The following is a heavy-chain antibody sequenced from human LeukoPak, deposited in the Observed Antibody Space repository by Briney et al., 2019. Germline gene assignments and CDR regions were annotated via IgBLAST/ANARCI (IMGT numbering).Heavy chain of an antibody. D-gene: IGHD5-12*01. V-gene: IGHV3-23*01. Sequence: GGSLRLSCAASGFTFSRYAMNWVRQTPGRGLEWLSAISGAGSATYYADSVRGRFTVSRDNSKDTLFLQMNSLRAEDTALYYCAKEGYTGYDAFDYWGQGALVTVPS. J-gene: IGHJ4*02. CDR2: ISGAGSAT. CDR1: GFTFSRYA. CDR3: AKEGYTGYDAFDY.